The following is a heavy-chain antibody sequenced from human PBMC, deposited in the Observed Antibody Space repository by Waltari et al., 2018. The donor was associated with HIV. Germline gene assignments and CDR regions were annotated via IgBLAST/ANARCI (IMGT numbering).Heavy chain of an antibody. Sequence: QVQLQQWGAGLLKPSETLSLTCAVYGGSFSGYYWSWIRQPPGKGLEWIGEINHSGSTNYNPSLKSRVTISVDTSKNQFSLKLSSVTAADTAVYYCARGLDPPDDAFDIWGQGTMVTVSS. D-gene: IGHD3-3*01. CDR3: ARGLDPPDDAFDI. J-gene: IGHJ3*02. V-gene: IGHV4-34*01. CDR2: INHSGST. CDR1: GGSFSGYY.